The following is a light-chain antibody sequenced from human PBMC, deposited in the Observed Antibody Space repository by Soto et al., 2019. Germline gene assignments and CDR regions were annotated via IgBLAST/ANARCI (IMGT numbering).Light chain of an antibody. V-gene: IGKV1-27*01. CDR3: QEYNTVPRT. Sequence: DIQMTQSPSSLSASVGDRVTITCRASQGISHFLAWYQQKPGKVPKLLIYAASIFQSGVPPRFSGSGSGTDFTLTISSLQPEDVATYYCQEYNTVPRTFGQGPKVEI. CDR1: QGISHF. J-gene: IGKJ1*01. CDR2: AAS.